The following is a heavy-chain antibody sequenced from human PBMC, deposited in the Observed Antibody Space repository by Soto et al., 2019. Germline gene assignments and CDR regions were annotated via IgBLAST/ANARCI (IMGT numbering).Heavy chain of an antibody. D-gene: IGHD2-15*01. CDR3: ARVVVAATQRLYYGMDV. CDR2: IYYSGST. V-gene: IGHV4-31*03. Sequence: QVQLQESGPGLVKPSQTLSLTCTVSGGSISSGGYYWSWIRQHPGKGLEWIGYIYYSGSTYYNPFLKSRVTISVDTSKNQFSLKLSSVTAADTAVYYCARVVVAATQRLYYGMDVWGQGTKVNVSS. CDR1: GGSISSGGYY. J-gene: IGHJ6*02.